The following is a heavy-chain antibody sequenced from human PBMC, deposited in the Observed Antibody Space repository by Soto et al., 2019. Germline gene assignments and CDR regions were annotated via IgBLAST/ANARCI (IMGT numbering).Heavy chain of an antibody. CDR3: AREYCSSTSCYFDY. Sequence: PGGSLRLSCAASGFTFSSYAMHWFRQAPGKGLEWVAVISYDGSNKYYADSVKGRFTISRDNSKNTLYLQMNSLRAEDTAVYYCAREYCSSTSCYFDYWGQGTLVTVSS. V-gene: IGHV3-30-3*01. J-gene: IGHJ4*02. CDR1: GFTFSSYA. CDR2: ISYDGSNK. D-gene: IGHD2-2*01.